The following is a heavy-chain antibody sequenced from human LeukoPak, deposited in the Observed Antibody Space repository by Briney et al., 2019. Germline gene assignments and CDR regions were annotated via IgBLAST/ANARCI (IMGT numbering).Heavy chain of an antibody. V-gene: IGHV4-4*07. CDR3: ARLILAAAGRAYYFDY. CDR1: GGSISSYY. D-gene: IGHD6-13*01. J-gene: IGHJ4*02. Sequence: SETLSLTCTVSGGSISSYYWSWIRQPAGKGLEWIGRIYTSGSTNYNPSLKSRVTMSVDTSKNQFSLKLSSVTAADTAVYYCARLILAAAGRAYYFDYWGQGTLVTVSS. CDR2: IYTSGST.